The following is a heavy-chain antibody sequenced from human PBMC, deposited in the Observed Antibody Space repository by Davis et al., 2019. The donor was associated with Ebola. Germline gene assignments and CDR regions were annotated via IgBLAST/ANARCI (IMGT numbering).Heavy chain of an antibody. J-gene: IGHJ4*02. Sequence: SETLSLTCTVSGYSISSGYYWGWIRQPPGKGPEWIGSIYHSGSTYYNPSLKSRVTISVDTSKNQFSLKLSSVTAADTAVYYCARAAYYYDSSGYYLGNFDYWGQGTLVTVSS. CDR3: ARAAYYYDSSGYYLGNFDY. V-gene: IGHV4-38-2*02. CDR1: GYSISSGYY. CDR2: IYHSGST. D-gene: IGHD3-22*01.